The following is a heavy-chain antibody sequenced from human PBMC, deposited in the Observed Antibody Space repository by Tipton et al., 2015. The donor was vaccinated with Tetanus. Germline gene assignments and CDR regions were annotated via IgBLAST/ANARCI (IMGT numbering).Heavy chain of an antibody. D-gene: IGHD3-3*01. CDR3: ARTSGYMYSDC. V-gene: IGHV4-59*01. Sequence: TPSLTCTVSGGSISTYHWNWIRQSPGKGLEWIGYIDYFGSTKYNPSLKSRVAMSVDTSKNQLSLRLNSVTSADTAVYYCARTSGYMYSDCWGQGTLVTVSS. J-gene: IGHJ4*02. CDR2: IDYFGST. CDR1: GGSISTYH.